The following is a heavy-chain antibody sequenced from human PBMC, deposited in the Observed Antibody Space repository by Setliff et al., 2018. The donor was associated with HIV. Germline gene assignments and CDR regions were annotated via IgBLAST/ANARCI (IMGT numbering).Heavy chain of an antibody. D-gene: IGHD5-12*01. CDR2: ISGYNGNT. V-gene: IGHV1-18*01. Sequence: ASVKVSCKASGYTFNSYGISWVRQAPGQGLEWMGWISGYNGNTNYAQKFQGRVTMTRGTSTGTVYMELRSLRSEDTAVYYCARVGERWLQFYYFDNWGQGTLVTVSS. J-gene: IGHJ4*02. CDR1: GYTFNSYG. CDR3: ARVGERWLQFYYFDN.